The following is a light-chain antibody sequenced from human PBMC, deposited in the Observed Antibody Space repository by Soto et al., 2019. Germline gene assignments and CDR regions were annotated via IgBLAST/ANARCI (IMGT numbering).Light chain of an antibody. CDR2: DAS. V-gene: IGKV3-11*01. Sequence: IVLTQSPATLSSFPGDRLTLSGMASQAVNTRLAWYQHKPGQAPRLLIYDASNRATGIPARFSGSGSGTDFTLTISSLEPEDFAVYYCQQRSNWPRTFGQGTKVDVK. J-gene: IGKJ1*01. CDR3: QQRSNWPRT. CDR1: QAVNTR.